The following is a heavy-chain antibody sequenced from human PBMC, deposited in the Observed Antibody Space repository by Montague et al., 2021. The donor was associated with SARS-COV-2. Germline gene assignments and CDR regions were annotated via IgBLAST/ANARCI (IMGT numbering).Heavy chain of an antibody. CDR2: IYWDDDE. D-gene: IGHD3-10*01. V-gene: IGHV2-5*02. Sequence: PALVKPTQTLTLTCTFFGISLSTSGVGVAWIRQPPGKALEWLALIYWDDDERYSPSMRSRLTITKDTSENQVVLRMTNMDPMDTATYYCAPLGFDSRSYYTPHNWFDPWGQGILVTVSS. CDR1: GISLSTSGVG. CDR3: APLGFDSRSYYTPHNWFDP. J-gene: IGHJ5*02.